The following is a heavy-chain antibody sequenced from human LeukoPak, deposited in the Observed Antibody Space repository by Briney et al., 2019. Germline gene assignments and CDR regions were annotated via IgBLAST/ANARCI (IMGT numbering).Heavy chain of an antibody. D-gene: IGHD1-1*01. CDR3: ARHLDYYYYYMDV. J-gene: IGHJ6*03. CDR1: GGSISSSSYY. CDR2: IYYSGST. V-gene: IGHV4-39*01. Sequence: SETLSLTCTVSGGSISSSSYYWGWVRQPPGKGLEWIGSIYYSGSTYYNPSLKSRVTISVDTSKNQFSLRLSSVTAADTAVYYCARHLDYYYYYMDVWGKGTTVTVSS.